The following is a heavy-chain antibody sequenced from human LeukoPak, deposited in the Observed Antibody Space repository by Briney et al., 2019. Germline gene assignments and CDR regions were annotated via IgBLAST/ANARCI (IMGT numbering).Heavy chain of an antibody. J-gene: IGHJ5*02. D-gene: IGHD3-3*01. Sequence: PGGSLRLSCAASGFTFSSYAMSWVRQAPGKGLEWVSAISGSGGSTYYADSVKGRFTISRDNSKNTLYLQMNSLRAEDTAVYYCAKDLHYYDFWSGYYTEDWFDPWGQGTLVTVSS. CDR3: AKDLHYYDFWSGYYTEDWFDP. CDR2: ISGSGGST. CDR1: GFTFSSYA. V-gene: IGHV3-23*01.